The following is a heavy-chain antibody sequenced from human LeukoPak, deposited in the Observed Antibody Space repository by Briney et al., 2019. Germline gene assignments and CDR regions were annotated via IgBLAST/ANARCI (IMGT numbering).Heavy chain of an antibody. CDR2: MYYSGST. V-gene: IGHV4-39*01. J-gene: IGHJ4*02. D-gene: IGHD5-18*01. CDR1: GFTFSSYG. CDR3: ARARGYSYGYPDY. Sequence: GSLRLSCAASGFTFSSYGMSWVRQPPGKGLEWIGSMYYSGSTYYNPSLKSRVTISVDTSKNQFSLKLSSVTAADTAVCYCARARGYSYGYPDYWGQGTLVTVSS.